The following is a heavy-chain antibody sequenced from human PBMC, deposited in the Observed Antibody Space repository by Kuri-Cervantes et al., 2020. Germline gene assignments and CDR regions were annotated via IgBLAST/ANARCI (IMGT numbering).Heavy chain of an antibody. CDR3: ARASGGGYTAMDLSVGPSYYYYMDV. Sequence: GGSLRLSCKASGYTFTGYYMHWVRQAPGQGLEWMGWINPNSGGTNYAQKFQGRVTMTRDTSISTAYMELSRLRSDDTAVYYCARASGGGYTAMDLSVGPSYYYYMDVWGKGTTVTVSS. V-gene: IGHV1-2*02. CDR1: GYTFTGYY. CDR2: INPNSGGT. J-gene: IGHJ6*03. D-gene: IGHD5-18*01.